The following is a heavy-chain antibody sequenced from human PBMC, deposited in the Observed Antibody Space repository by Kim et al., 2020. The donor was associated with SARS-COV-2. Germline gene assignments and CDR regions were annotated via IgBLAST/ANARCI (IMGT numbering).Heavy chain of an antibody. CDR1: GFTFSSYA. CDR2: ISYDGSNK. D-gene: IGHD2-15*01. V-gene: IGHV3-30*04. J-gene: IGHJ4*01. CDR3: ASFSVSCILYY. Sequence: GGSLRLSCAASGFTFSSYAMHWVRQAPGKWLECLAVISYDGSNKYYADSVKGRFTLSRDNSKNTLYLQMNCLRAEDTAVFFFASFSVSCILYYWCHCTLV.